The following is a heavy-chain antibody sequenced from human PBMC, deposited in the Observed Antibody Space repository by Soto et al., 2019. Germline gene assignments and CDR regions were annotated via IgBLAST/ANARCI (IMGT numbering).Heavy chain of an antibody. CDR1: GGTFSSYA. CDR2: IIPIFGTA. V-gene: IGHV1-69*13. CDR3: ARGAHYYDSSGYYFSHFDY. J-gene: IGHJ4*02. D-gene: IGHD3-22*01. Sequence: ASVKVSCKASGGTFSSYAISWVRQAPGQGLEWMGGIIPIFGTANYAQKFQGRVTITADESTSTAYMELSSLRSEDTAVYYCARGAHYYDSSGYYFSHFDYWGQGTLVTVSS.